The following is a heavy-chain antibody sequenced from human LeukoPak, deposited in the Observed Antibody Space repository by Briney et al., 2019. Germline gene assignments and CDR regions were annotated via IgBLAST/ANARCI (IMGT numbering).Heavy chain of an antibody. Sequence: SQTLSLTCAISGDSVSSNSFAWNWIRQSPLRGLEWLGRTYYRSKWYKDYAVSVKSRITINPDTSENQFSLHLNSVTPEDTAVYYCARDIYSIAEWGQGTLVTVSS. J-gene: IGHJ4*02. CDR2: TYYRSKWYK. D-gene: IGHD1-26*01. CDR3: ARDIYSIAE. V-gene: IGHV6-1*01. CDR1: GDSVSSNSFA.